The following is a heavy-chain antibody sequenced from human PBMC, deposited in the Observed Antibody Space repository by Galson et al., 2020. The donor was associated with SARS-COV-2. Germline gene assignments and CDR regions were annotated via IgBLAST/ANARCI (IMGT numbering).Heavy chain of an antibody. CDR2: IYWNDDK. CDR1: GFSLPTSGVG. Sequence: SGPTLVKPTQTLTLTCTVSGFSLPTSGVGVAWFRQPPGKALEWLALIYWNDDKNYSPSLKSRLAITRDTSKNHVVLTVSNLDPVDTATYFCAHPYYYGSGTFFRKSLYYFDSWGQGVLVAVSS. D-gene: IGHD3-10*01. V-gene: IGHV2-5*01. CDR3: AHPYYYGSGTFFRKSLYYFDS. J-gene: IGHJ4*02.